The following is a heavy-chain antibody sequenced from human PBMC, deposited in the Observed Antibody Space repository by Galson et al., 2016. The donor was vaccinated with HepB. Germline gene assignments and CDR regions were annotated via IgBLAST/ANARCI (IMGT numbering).Heavy chain of an antibody. J-gene: IGHJ5*02. V-gene: IGHV3-48*02. Sequence: SLRLSCAASGFTFSSYSMNWVRQAPGKGLEWLSYIGSTSDTIYYADSVRGRFTISRDNAKNSLYLQMNNLRDEGTAVYYCGRPTTHNWFDPWGQGTLVTVSS. D-gene: IGHD5-12*01. CDR2: IGSTSDTI. CDR1: GFTFSSYS. CDR3: GRPTTHNWFDP.